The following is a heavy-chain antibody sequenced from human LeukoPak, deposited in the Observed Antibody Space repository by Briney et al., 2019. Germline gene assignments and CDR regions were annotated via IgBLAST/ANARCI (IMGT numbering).Heavy chain of an antibody. CDR2: INPNSGGT. CDR1: GYTFTGYY. Sequence: ASVKVSCKASGYTFTGYYMHWVRQAPGQGLEWMGWINPNSGGTNYAQKFQGRVTITRNTFISTAYMELSSLRSEDTAVYYCARGLSGWYRTAFDIWGQGTVVTVSS. V-gene: IGHV1-2*02. CDR3: ARGLSGWYRTAFDI. D-gene: IGHD6-19*01. J-gene: IGHJ3*02.